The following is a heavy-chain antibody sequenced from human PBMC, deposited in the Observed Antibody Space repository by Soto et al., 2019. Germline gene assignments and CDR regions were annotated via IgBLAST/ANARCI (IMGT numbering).Heavy chain of an antibody. CDR3: ARGRASGSYYLLEY. CDR1: GNTFTSYD. D-gene: IGHD3-10*01. J-gene: IGHJ4*02. Sequence: ASVKVSCKASGNTFTSYDINWVRQATGHGLEWMGWINPNSGNIGYAQKFQGRVTMTRDTAIRTAYMEVSRLRSDDTAVYYCARGRASGSYYLLEYWGQGTLVIVSS. CDR2: INPNSGNI. V-gene: IGHV1-8*01.